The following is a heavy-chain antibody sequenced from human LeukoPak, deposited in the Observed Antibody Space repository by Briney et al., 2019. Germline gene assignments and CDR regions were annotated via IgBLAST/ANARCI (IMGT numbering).Heavy chain of an antibody. J-gene: IGHJ4*02. CDR3: ARDGGY. V-gene: IGHV3-21*01. Sequence: GGSLRLSCAASGFTFRFYSMNWVRDAPGKGLEWVSSISTRSSYIYYADSVKGRFTISRDNAKNSLYLQMNSLRAEDTAVYYCARDGGYWGQGTLVTVSS. CDR2: ISTRSSYI. D-gene: IGHD3-3*01. CDR1: GFTFRFYS.